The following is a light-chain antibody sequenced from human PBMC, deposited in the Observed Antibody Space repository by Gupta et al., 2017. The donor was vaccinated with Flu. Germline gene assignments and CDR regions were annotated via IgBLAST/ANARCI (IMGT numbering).Light chain of an antibody. CDR3: GTWDSSLSAGVV. Sequence: QSALTQPPSVSAAPGQKVTISCSGSSSNIGNNYVSWYQQLPGTAPKLLIYDNNKLPSGIPDRFSGSKSGTSATLGITGLQTGDEDDYYCGTWDSSLSAGVVFGGGTKLTVL. CDR2: DNN. J-gene: IGLJ2*01. V-gene: IGLV1-51*01. CDR1: SSNIGNNY.